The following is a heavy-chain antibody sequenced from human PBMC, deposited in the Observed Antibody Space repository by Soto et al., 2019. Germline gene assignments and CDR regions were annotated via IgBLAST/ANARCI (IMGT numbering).Heavy chain of an antibody. V-gene: IGHV1-69*13. Sequence: GASVKVSCKASGGTFSSYAISWVRQAPGQGLEWMGGIIPIFGTANYAQKFQGRATITADESTSTDYMKLSSLRSKDTAVYYCAREVDIVATRYFDYWGQGTLVTVSS. CDR3: AREVDIVATRYFDY. J-gene: IGHJ4*02. CDR2: IIPIFGTA. CDR1: GGTFSSYA. D-gene: IGHD5-12*01.